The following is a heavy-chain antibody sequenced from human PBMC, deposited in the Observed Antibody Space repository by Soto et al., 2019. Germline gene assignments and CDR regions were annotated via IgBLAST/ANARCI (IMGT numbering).Heavy chain of an antibody. V-gene: IGHV3-23*01. J-gene: IGHJ4*02. D-gene: IGHD5-18*01. CDR3: AKPLDTAMARLDVFD. CDR1: GFTFNNYA. Sequence: EVQLLESGGGLVQPGGSLRLSCAASGFTFNNYAMSWVRQAPGKGLEWVSALSATGASPYYADSVRGRFTISRDNRKNTVYLQMNGLRVEDTAIYYCAKPLDTAMARLDVFDWGQGTLVTVSS. CDR2: LSATGASP.